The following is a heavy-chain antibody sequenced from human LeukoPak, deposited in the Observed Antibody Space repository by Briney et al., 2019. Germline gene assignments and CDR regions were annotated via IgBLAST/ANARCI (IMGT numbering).Heavy chain of an antibody. CDR2: IKQDGSEK. D-gene: IGHD3-3*01. CDR3: ARDGGIFGVVIGAFDI. CDR1: GFTFSSYW. V-gene: IGHV3-7*01. J-gene: IGHJ3*02. Sequence: GGSLRLSCAASGFTFSSYWMSWVRQAPGKGLEWVANIKQDGSEKYYVDSVKGRFTISRDNAKNSLYLQINSLRAEDTAVYYCARDGGIFGVVIGAFDIWGQGTMATVSS.